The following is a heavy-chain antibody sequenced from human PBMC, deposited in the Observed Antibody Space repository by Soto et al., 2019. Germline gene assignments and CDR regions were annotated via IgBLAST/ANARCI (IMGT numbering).Heavy chain of an antibody. J-gene: IGHJ6*02. CDR2: ISYDGSNK. Sequence: QVQLVESGGGVVQPGRSLRLSCAASGFTFSSYGMHWVRQAPGKGLEWVAVISYDGSNKYYADSVKGRFTISRDNSKNTLYLQMNSLRAEDTAVYYCAKDSSSWYHDYYGMDVWGQGTTVTVSS. CDR3: AKDSSSWYHDYYGMDV. D-gene: IGHD6-13*01. CDR1: GFTFSSYG. V-gene: IGHV3-30*18.